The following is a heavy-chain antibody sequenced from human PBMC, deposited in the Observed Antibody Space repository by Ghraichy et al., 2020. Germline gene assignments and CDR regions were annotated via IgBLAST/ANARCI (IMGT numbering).Heavy chain of an antibody. CDR2: ISGSASSI. J-gene: IGHJ4*02. Sequence: GESLNISFAASGFTFSNYNMNWVRQAPGKGLEWVSYISGSASSIYYADSVKGRFTISRDNAKNSLYLQINSLRDEDTAVYYCASEWELFDFWGQGTLVTVSS. V-gene: IGHV3-48*02. D-gene: IGHD1-26*01. CDR3: ASEWELFDF. CDR1: GFTFSNYN.